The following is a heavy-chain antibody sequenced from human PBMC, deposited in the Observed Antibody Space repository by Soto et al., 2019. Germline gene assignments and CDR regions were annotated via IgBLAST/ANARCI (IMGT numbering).Heavy chain of an antibody. CDR1: GGTFSSYS. V-gene: IGHV1-69*04. CDR3: AREGGVDGFDM. Sequence: SVKVSCKASGGTFSSYSISCVRQAPGQGLEWMGRIIPVLGIPNYAQNFQGRVTINADKSTSTVYMEQSSLRSEDTAVYYCAREGGVDGFDMWGQGTMVTVSS. CDR2: IIPVLGIP. J-gene: IGHJ3*02. D-gene: IGHD3-3*01.